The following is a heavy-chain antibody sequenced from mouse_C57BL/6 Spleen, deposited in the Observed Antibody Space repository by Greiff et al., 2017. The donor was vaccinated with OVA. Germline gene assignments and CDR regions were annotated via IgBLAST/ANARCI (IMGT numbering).Heavy chain of an antibody. D-gene: IGHD1-1*01. J-gene: IGHJ1*03. Sequence: DVKLQESGAELVRPGASVKLSCTASGFNIKDYYMHWVKQRPEQGLEWIGRIDPEDGDTEYAPKFQGKATMTADTSSNTAYLQLSSLTSEDTAVYYCTRHYYGSSWGYFDVWGTGTTVTVSS. V-gene: IGHV14-1*01. CDR3: TRHYYGSSWGYFDV. CDR1: GFNIKDYY. CDR2: IDPEDGDT.